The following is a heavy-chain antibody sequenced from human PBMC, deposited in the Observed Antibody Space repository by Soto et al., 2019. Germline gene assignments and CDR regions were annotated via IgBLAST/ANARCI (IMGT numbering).Heavy chain of an antibody. D-gene: IGHD6-25*01. CDR2: IYYSGST. Sequence: SETPSLTCTVSGGSISSYYWSWIRQPPGKGLEWIGYIYYSGSTNYNPSLKSRVTISVDTAKNQVSLKLSSVSAADTAVYYCAREESSAFDYWGQGTLVTVSS. CDR1: GGSISSYY. J-gene: IGHJ4*02. CDR3: AREESSAFDY. V-gene: IGHV4-59*01.